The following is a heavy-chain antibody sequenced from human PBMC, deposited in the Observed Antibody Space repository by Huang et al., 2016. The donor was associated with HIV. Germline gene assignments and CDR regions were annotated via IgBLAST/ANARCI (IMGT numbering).Heavy chain of an antibody. CDR2: MHPKQCGT. D-gene: IGHD1-26*01. CDR1: GYTFTAYY. CDR3: ARDQVPYRTGYYFDY. J-gene: IGHJ4*02. V-gene: IGHV1-2*02. Sequence: QVQLVQSGAEVKKPGASVKVSCKASGYTFTAYYIHWVRQAPGQGLGVMGRMHPKQCGTKYAPKFQGRVTMTRDKSNNTAYMGLGRLGSDDTAVYYCARDQVPYRTGYYFDYWGQGTRVTVSS.